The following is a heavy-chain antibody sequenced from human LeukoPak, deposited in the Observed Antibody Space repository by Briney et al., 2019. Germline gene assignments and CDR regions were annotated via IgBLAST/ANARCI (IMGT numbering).Heavy chain of an antibody. V-gene: IGHV3-74*03. CDR2: IKSDGSST. CDR1: GFTFSTYW. Sequence: PGGSLRLSCAASGFTFSTYWMHWLRQAQGKGLVWVSRIKSDGSSTAYEDSVKGRFTISRDNAKNTLYLQMNRLRAEDTAVYYCAQDPDRQFGAGKYSWFDTWGQGTLVTVSS. J-gene: IGHJ5*02. D-gene: IGHD3-10*01. CDR3: AQDPDRQFGAGKYSWFDT.